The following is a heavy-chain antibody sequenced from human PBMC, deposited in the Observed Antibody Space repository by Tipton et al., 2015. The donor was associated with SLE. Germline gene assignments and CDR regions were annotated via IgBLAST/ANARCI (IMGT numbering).Heavy chain of an antibody. J-gene: IGHJ4*02. D-gene: IGHD6-6*01. V-gene: IGHV4-34*01. CDR3: AREGRREQLALDY. CDR2: INHSGGT. CDR1: GGSFSAYY. Sequence: TLSLTCAVYGGSFSAYYWSWIRQPPGKGLEWIGEINHSGGTNYIPSLKSRVTISVDTSKNQFSLKLSSVTAADTAVYYCAREGRREQLALDYWGQGTLVTVSS.